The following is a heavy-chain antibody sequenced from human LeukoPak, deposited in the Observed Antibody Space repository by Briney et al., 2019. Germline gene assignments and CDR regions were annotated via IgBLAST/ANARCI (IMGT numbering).Heavy chain of an antibody. Sequence: SGGSLRLSCAASGFTFSSYSMNWVRQAPGKGLEWVSSISSSSSYIYYADSVKGRFTISRDNAKNSLYLQMNSLRAEDTAVYYCARDRRPAPITYDAFDIWGQGTMVTVSS. CDR3: ARDRRPAPITYDAFDI. V-gene: IGHV3-21*01. CDR1: GFTFSSYS. D-gene: IGHD2-2*01. J-gene: IGHJ3*02. CDR2: ISSSSSYI.